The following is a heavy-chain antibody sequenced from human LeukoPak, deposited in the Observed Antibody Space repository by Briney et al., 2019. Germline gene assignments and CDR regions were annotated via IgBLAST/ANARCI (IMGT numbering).Heavy chain of an antibody. CDR1: GFTFSNAA. D-gene: IGHD6-6*01. J-gene: IGHJ4*02. Sequence: PGGSLRLSCTASGFTFSNAAMNWVRQAPGKGLQWIGRIKSKSEGGTTDYAAPAKDRFTISRDNSKNTLYLQMNSLKTEDTAVYYCTTDQWVAARLMDYWGQGTLVTVSS. CDR3: TTDQWVAARLMDY. V-gene: IGHV3-15*07. CDR2: IKSKSEGGTT.